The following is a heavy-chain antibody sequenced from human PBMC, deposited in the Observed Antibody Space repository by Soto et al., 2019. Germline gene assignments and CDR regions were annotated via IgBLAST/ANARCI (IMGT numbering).Heavy chain of an antibody. V-gene: IGHV1-24*01. D-gene: IGHD5-18*01. CDR2: LNPNTGNT. CDR3: ARVLGYTYGLYYFDY. J-gene: IGHJ4*02. Sequence: ASVKVSCKVSGYTLTELSMHWVRQAPGKGLEWMGWLNPNTGNTGHAQKFQGRVTMTRDTSTSTAYMELSNLRSEDTAVYYCARVLGYTYGLYYFDYCGEGTLVTVSP. CDR1: GYTLTELS.